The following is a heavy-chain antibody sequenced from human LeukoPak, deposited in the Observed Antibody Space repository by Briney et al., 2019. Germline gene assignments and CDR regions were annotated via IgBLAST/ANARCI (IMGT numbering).Heavy chain of an antibody. CDR1: GFRFRSFE. V-gene: IGHV3-48*03. Sequence: PGGSLRLSCAASGFRFRSFEMYWVRQAPGKGLEWIAYISSGATTMYYADSVKGRFTISRDDAKNSLFLQMKSLRAEDTAVYYCALLAVASDFDYWGQGALVTVSS. CDR2: ISSGATTM. J-gene: IGHJ4*02. D-gene: IGHD6-19*01. CDR3: ALLAVASDFDY.